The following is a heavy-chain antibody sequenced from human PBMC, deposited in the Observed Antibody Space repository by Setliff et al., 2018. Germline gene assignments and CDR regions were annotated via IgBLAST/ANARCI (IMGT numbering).Heavy chain of an antibody. J-gene: IGHJ4*02. V-gene: IGHV1-18*01. CDR3: ARDADYYDSSENPVVDY. Sequence: ASVKVSCKTSGDTLSASIISWVRQAPGRGLEWMGWISPHTGNTYYTPKLHGRVTLTTDTSTSTAYMELRSLGSDDTAVCYCARDADYYDSSENPVVDYWGQGTLVTVSS. CDR1: GDTLSASI. CDR2: ISPHTGNT. D-gene: IGHD3-22*01.